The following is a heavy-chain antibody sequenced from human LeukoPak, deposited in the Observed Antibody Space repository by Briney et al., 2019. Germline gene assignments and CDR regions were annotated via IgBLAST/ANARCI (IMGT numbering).Heavy chain of an antibody. D-gene: IGHD6-19*01. CDR1: GGTFSSYA. J-gene: IGHJ3*02. CDR3: ARDSSGWYPGAFDI. V-gene: IGHV1-2*02. Sequence: GASVKVSCKASGGTFSSYAISWVRQAPGQGLEWMGWINPNSGGTNYAQKLQGRVTMTRDTSISTAYMELSRLRSDDTAVYYCARDSSGWYPGAFDIWGQGTMVTVSS. CDR2: INPNSGGT.